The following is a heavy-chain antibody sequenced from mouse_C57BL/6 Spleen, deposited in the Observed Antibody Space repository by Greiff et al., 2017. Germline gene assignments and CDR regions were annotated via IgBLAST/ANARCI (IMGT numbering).Heavy chain of an antibody. CDR2: IRLNSDTYAT. D-gene: IGHD4-1*01. CDR3: ARAVWDGGCAKDY. V-gene: IGHV6-3*01. Sequence: EVKVEESGGGLVQPGGSMKLSCVASGFTFSNYWMNWVRQSPEQGLEWVAQIRLNSDTYATHYAESMKGRFTISRDDSKISVDLQMNNVRAEDTGMYYWARAVWDGGCAKDYWGQGTSVTVSS. J-gene: IGHJ4*01. CDR1: GFTFSNYW.